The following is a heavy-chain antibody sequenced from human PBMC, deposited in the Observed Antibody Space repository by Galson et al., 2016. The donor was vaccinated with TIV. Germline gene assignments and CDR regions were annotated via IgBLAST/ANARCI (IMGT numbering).Heavy chain of an antibody. J-gene: IGHJ3*01. CDR1: EFTFSSYA. D-gene: IGHD3-3*01. CDR3: AKEENSGYYPNDAFDF. CDR2: IAYDGSYK. Sequence: SLRLSCAASEFTFSSYAMSWVRQAPGKGLEWVAVIAYDGSYKHYAGSVKGRFIVSRDNSKTTLDLQMNSLGAEDTALYYCAKEENSGYYPNDAFDFWGQGTMVTVS. V-gene: IGHV3-30*18.